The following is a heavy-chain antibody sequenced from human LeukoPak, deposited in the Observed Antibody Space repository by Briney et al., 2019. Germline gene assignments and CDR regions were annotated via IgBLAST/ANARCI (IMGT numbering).Heavy chain of an antibody. V-gene: IGHV3-23*01. Sequence: PGGSLRLSCAASGFTFSSYAMSWVRQAPGKGLEWASAISGGGSSTHYADSVKGRFTISRDNSKNTLYLQTNSLRAEDTAVYCCAKAMYSSGWDDLDYWGQGTLVTVSS. J-gene: IGHJ4*02. D-gene: IGHD6-19*01. CDR1: GFTFSSYA. CDR3: AKAMYSSGWDDLDY. CDR2: ISGGGSST.